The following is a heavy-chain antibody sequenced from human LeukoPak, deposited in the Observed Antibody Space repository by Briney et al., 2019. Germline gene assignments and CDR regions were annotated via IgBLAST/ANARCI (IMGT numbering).Heavy chain of an antibody. J-gene: IGHJ1*01. CDR3: ARDGDVVITTAEYFQH. D-gene: IGHD3-22*01. CDR1: GFSFSSFS. CDR2: ISGGSSFT. Sequence: GGSLRLSCAASGFSFSSFSMNWVRQAPGRGLEWVSYISGGSSFTYYVDSVKGRFTISRDNSKNTLYLQMNSLRAEDTAVYYCARDGDVVITTAEYFQHWGQGTLVTVSS. V-gene: IGHV3-21*04.